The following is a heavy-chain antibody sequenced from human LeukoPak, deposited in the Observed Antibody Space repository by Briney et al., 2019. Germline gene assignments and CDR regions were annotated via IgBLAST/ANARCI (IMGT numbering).Heavy chain of an antibody. D-gene: IGHD1-26*01. CDR1: GYSFTSYW. J-gene: IGHJ4*02. CDR2: IYPGVSDT. V-gene: IGHV5-51*01. Sequence: GESLKISCKGSGYSFTSYWIGWVRQMPGKGLEWMGIIYPGVSDTRYSPSFQGQVTISADKSISTAYLQWSSLKASDTAMYYCARLGIVGATSGGPDYWGQGTLVTVSS. CDR3: ARLGIVGATSGGPDY.